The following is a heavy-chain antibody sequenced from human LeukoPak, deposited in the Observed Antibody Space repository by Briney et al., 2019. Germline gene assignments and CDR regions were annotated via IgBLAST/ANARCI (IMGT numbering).Heavy chain of an antibody. CDR3: ARDSSGYSGYDYSNWFDP. D-gene: IGHD5-12*01. V-gene: IGHV1-18*01. Sequence: GASVKVSCKAPGYTFTSYGISWVRQAPGQGLEWMGWISAYNGNTNYAQKLQGRVTMTTDTSTSTAYMELRSLRSDDTAVYYCARDSSGYSGYDYSNWFDPWGQGTLVTVSS. CDR2: ISAYNGNT. CDR1: GYTFTSYG. J-gene: IGHJ5*02.